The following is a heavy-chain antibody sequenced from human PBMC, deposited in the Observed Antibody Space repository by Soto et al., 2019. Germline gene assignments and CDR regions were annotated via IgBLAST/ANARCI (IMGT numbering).Heavy chain of an antibody. CDR1: GYTFTSYG. CDR3: ARLVVPAAMDYYYGMDV. D-gene: IGHD2-2*01. Sequence: ASVKVSCTASGYTFTSYGISWVRQAPGQGLEWMGWISAYNGNTNYAQKLQGRVTMTTDTSTSTAYMELRSLRSDDTAVYYCARLVVPAAMDYYYGMDVWGQGTTVTVSS. J-gene: IGHJ6*02. CDR2: ISAYNGNT. V-gene: IGHV1-18*01.